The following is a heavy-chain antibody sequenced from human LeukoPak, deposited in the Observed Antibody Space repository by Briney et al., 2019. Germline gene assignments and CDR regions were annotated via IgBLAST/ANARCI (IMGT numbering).Heavy chain of an antibody. Sequence: ASVKVSCKASGGTFSSYAISWVRQAPGQGLGWMGGIIPIFGTANYAQKFQGRVTITEDKSTSTAYMELSSLRSEDTAVYYCARDRGSGSYYSSLPYYYMDVWGKGTTVTVSS. CDR1: GGTFSSYA. CDR3: ARDRGSGSYYSSLPYYYMDV. V-gene: IGHV1-69*06. J-gene: IGHJ6*03. D-gene: IGHD3-10*01. CDR2: IIPIFGTA.